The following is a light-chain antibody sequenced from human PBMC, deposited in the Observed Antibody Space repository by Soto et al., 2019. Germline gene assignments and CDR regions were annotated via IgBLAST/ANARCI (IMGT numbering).Light chain of an antibody. CDR3: CSFAGGRTFR. CDR1: NSDVGCYNR. Sequence: QSAPTQPASVSGSPGQSITISCTGTNSDVGCYNRVSWYQQHPGEAPKLLIYEGTKRPSGISNRFSGSKSGNTASLTISGLQTEDEADYFCCSFAGGRTFRFGGGTKVTVL. V-gene: IGLV2-23*03. J-gene: IGLJ2*01. CDR2: EGT.